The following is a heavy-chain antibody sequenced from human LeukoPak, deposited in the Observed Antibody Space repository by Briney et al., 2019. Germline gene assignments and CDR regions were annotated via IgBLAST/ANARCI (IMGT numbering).Heavy chain of an antibody. CDR1: GFIFSSYW. V-gene: IGHV3-7*04. Sequence: GGSLRLSCAASGFIFSSYWMSWVRQAPGKGLEWVANIKQGGSEKYYVDSVKGRFTISRDNAKNSLYLQMNSLGAEDTAVYYCARDTSRNDLDYWGQGTLVTVSS. D-gene: IGHD1-1*01. CDR3: ARDTSRNDLDY. J-gene: IGHJ4*02. CDR2: IKQGGSEK.